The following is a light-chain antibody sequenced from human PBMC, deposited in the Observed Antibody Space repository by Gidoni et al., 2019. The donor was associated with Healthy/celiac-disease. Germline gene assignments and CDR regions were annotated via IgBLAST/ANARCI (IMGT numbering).Light chain of an antibody. CDR1: SLRSYY. CDR3: NSRDSSGNHLDVV. J-gene: IGLJ2*01. Sequence: SSELTQVPAVSVALGQTVRITCQGDSLRSYYASWYQQKPGQAPVLVIYGKNNRPSGIPDRFSGSSSGNTASLTITGAQAEDEADYYCNSRDSSGNHLDVVFGGGTKLTVL. V-gene: IGLV3-19*01. CDR2: GKN.